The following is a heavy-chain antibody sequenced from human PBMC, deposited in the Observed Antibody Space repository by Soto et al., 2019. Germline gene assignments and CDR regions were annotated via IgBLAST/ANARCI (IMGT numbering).Heavy chain of an antibody. CDR3: AGGHGGYSYGRYYYGMDV. CDR2: INPSGGST. D-gene: IGHD5-18*01. CDR1: GYTFTSYY. Sequence: ASVKVSCKASGYTFTSYYMHWVRQAPGQRLEWMGIINPSGGSTSYAQKFQGRVTMTRDTSTSTVYMELSSLRSEDTAVYYCAGGHGGYSYGRYYYGMDVWGQGTTVTVSS. J-gene: IGHJ6*02. V-gene: IGHV1-46*01.